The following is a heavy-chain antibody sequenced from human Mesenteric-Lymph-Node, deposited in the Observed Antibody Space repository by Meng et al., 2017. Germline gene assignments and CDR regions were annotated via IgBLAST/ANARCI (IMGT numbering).Heavy chain of an antibody. V-gene: IGHV4-30-4*01. J-gene: IGHJ4*02. Sequence: VPPHESCSGPFKLSQTLSLTCTVSGGCIWWCHYYWSWIRQPPGKGLEWIGYIYNSGSTYYNPSLKSRVTISVDTAKNQFSLKLRFVTAADTAVYYCAREGRSHQVGVSVYWGQGNLVTVSS. D-gene: IGHD2-21*01. CDR2: IYNSGST. CDR3: AREGRSHQVGVSVY. CDR1: GGCIWWCHYY.